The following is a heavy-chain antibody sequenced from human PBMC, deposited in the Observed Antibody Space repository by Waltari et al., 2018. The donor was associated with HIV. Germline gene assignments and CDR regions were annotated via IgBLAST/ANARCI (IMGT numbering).Heavy chain of an antibody. V-gene: IGHV1-2*02. CDR3: AKSPGTWSTRD. CDR2: SNPNSGGT. D-gene: IGHD1-1*01. Sequence: QVQLVQSGAEVKKPGASVKVSCKASGYTFTSYYRHWVRQAPGQGREWMGWSNPNSGGTNYTQKFQGRVTMTRATSITTAYMELSRLRSDDTAVYYCAKSPGTWSTRDWGQGTLVTVSS. CDR1: GYTFTSYY. J-gene: IGHJ4*02.